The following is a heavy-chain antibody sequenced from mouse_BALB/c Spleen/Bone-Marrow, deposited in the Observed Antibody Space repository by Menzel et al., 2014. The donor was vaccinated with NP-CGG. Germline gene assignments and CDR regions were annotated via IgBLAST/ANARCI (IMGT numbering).Heavy chain of an antibody. CDR1: GFTFSEYG. V-gene: IGHV5-15*02. CDR3: VRRGNGIYAMDY. CDR2: ISSLASSI. J-gene: IGHJ4*01. Sequence: EVKVVESGGGLVQPGGSRKLSCAASGFTFSEYGMAWVRQAPGKGPGWVAFISSLASSIYYADSVTGRFTLSRENAKNTLYLEMTSLRSEDTAMYFCVRRGNGIYAMDYWGQGTSVTVSS.